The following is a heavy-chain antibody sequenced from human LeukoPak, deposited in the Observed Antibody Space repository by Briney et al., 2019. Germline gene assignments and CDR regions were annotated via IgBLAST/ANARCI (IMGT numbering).Heavy chain of an antibody. CDR3: AKGLPGYCGGDCYPVNAFDI. CDR1: GFIFSSYA. J-gene: IGHJ3*02. D-gene: IGHD2-21*02. CDR2: ISYDGSNK. V-gene: IGHV3-30*18. Sequence: GGSLRLSCAASGFIFSSYAMNWVRQAPGKGLEWVAVISYDGSNKYYADSVKGRFTISRDNSKNTLYLQMNSLRAEDTAVYYCAKGLPGYCGGDCYPVNAFDIWGQGTMVTVSS.